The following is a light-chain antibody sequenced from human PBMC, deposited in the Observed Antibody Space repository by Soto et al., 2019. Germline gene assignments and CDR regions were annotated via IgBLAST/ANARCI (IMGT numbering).Light chain of an antibody. CDR1: QSVSSSY. J-gene: IGKJ4*01. CDR3: QQYGSSPLT. V-gene: IGKV3-20*01. Sequence: EIVLTQAPGTLSLSPGERATLSCRASQSVSSSYLAWYQQRPGQAPRLLIYGASSRATGIPDRFSGSGSGTDFSLTISGLEPEDSALYYCQQYGSSPLTFGGGTKVEI. CDR2: GAS.